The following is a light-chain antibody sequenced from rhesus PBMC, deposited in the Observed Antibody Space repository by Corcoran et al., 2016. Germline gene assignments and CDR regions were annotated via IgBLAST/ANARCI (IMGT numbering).Light chain of an antibody. CDR2: SAS. Sequence: EIVMTQSPATLSLSPGETATFSCRASESVGSNVAWYHQKPGQAPKLLVHSASVRATGIPDRFSGRGARTEVTLTISSEETKDVGVYHCQQYNDLLYGFGQGTKVEVK. J-gene: IGKJ2*01. CDR1: ESVGSN. V-gene: IGKV3-40*03. CDR3: QQYNDLLYG.